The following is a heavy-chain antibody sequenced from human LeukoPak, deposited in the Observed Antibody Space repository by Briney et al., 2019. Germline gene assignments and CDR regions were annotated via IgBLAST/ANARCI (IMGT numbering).Heavy chain of an antibody. CDR2: INHSGST. Sequence: SETLSPTCAVYGGSFSGYYWSWIRQPPGKGLEWIGKINHSGSTNYNPSLKSRVTISVDTSKNQFSLKLSSVTAADTAVYYCARRDRPGMLDYWGQGTLVTVSS. CDR1: GGSFSGYY. CDR3: ARRDRPGMLDY. D-gene: IGHD2-8*01. J-gene: IGHJ4*02. V-gene: IGHV4-34*01.